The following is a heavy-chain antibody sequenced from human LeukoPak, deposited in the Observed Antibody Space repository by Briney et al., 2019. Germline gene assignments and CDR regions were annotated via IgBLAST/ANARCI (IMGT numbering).Heavy chain of an antibody. V-gene: IGHV1-24*01. CDR3: VSDRSDGGYAESNGYPTFDL. J-gene: IGHJ2*01. CDR2: FDPEYVET. Sequence: ASVKVSCKVSGYALSESSIHWVRQTPGEGFEWMGGFDPEYVETTYAQKFRGRVTMTEDTSTDTAYMELINLRSDDTAVYYCVSDRSDGGYAESNGYPTFDLWGRGTLVTVSS. D-gene: IGHD5-24*01. CDR1: GYALSESS.